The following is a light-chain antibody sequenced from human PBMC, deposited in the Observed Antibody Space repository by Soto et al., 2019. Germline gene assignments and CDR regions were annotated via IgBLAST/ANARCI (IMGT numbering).Light chain of an antibody. CDR3: GAWDSSLSALV. Sequence: QSVLTQPPSVSAAPGQKVTISCSGNSSNIGKNYVSWYQQLPGTAPKLLIYDNTKRPSGIPDRISGSKSGTSGALDITGLQTGDEADYYCGAWDSSLSALVFGGGTKLTVL. CDR1: SSNIGKNY. CDR2: DNT. V-gene: IGLV1-51*01. J-gene: IGLJ3*02.